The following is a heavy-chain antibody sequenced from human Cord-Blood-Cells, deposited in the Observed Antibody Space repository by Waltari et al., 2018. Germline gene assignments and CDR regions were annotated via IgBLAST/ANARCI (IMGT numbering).Heavy chain of an antibody. V-gene: IGHV3-21*01. J-gene: IGHJ4*02. Sequence: EVQLVESGGGLVKPGGSLRLSCAASGFTFSSYSMNWVRQAPGKGLEWVSSISSSSSYIYYADSVKGRFTISRDNAKNSLYLQMNSLRAEDTAVYYCARGPTIFGVVTHFDYWGQGTLVTVS. CDR3: ARGPTIFGVVTHFDY. CDR2: ISSSSSYI. CDR1: GFTFSSYS. D-gene: IGHD3-3*01.